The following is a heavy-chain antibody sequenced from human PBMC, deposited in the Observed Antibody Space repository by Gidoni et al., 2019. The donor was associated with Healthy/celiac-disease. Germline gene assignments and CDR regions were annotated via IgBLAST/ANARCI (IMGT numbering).Heavy chain of an antibody. J-gene: IGHJ3*02. CDR1: GFTFSSYA. D-gene: IGHD3-10*01. V-gene: IGHV3-64D*08. CDR3: VKDMQSSGDVLLWFGELLYGAFDI. Sequence: EVQLVESGGGLVQPGGSLRLSCSASGFTFSSYAMHWVRQAPGKGLEYVSAISSNGGSTYYADSVKGRFTISRDNSKNTLYLQMSSLRAEDTAVYYCVKDMQSSGDVLLWFGELLYGAFDIWGQGTMVTVSS. CDR2: ISSNGGST.